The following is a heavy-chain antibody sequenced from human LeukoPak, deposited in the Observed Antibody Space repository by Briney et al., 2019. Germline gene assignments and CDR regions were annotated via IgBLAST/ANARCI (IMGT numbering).Heavy chain of an antibody. V-gene: IGHV1-46*01. D-gene: IGHD3-3*01. CDR2: IIPSDGFT. J-gene: IGHJ4*02. CDR1: GYTFTNYY. CDR3: ATAGRRLFGVLIPLSFDY. Sequence: ASVKVSCKASGYTFTNYYIHWVRQAPGQGLEWMGMIIPSDGFTTYAQKFQGRLTMTRDMSTSTVYMELSSLRSKDTALYYCATAGRRLFGVLIPLSFDYWGQGTLVTVSS.